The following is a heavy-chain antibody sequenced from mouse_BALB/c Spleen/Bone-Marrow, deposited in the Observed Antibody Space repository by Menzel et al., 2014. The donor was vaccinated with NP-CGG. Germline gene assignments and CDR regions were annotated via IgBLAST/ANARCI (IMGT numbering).Heavy chain of an antibody. V-gene: IGHV3-1*02. CDR1: GYSIASGYG. Sequence: EVQLQQSGPDLVKPSQSLSLTCTVTGYSIASGYGLHWIRQFPGPHLAWMGYIHSRAGPNYNPSLKSRISITRDTSKNQFFLQLNSVTTEDTATHYRPLQPTTTARFAYWGQGTLVTVSA. CDR2: IHSRAGP. D-gene: IGHD1-2*01. CDR3: PLQPTTTARFAY. J-gene: IGHJ3*01.